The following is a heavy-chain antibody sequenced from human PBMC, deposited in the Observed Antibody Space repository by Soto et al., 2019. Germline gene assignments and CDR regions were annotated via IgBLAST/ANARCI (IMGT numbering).Heavy chain of an antibody. Sequence: EVQLMESGGGLVQPGGSLRLSCASSGVTLSMSAVNWVRQAPGKGLEWVSYISDSGDRTYYADSVKGRFTISRDRSKNTVSLQMDSLRAEDTAVYYCAKDRGIIVKAGDAFDVWGQGTKVTVSS. J-gene: IGHJ3*01. V-gene: IGHV3-23*01. CDR2: ISDSGDRT. CDR3: AKDRGIIVKAGDAFDV. CDR1: GVTLSMSA. D-gene: IGHD3-16*02.